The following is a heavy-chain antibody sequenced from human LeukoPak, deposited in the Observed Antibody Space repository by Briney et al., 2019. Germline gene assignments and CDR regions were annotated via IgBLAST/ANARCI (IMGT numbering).Heavy chain of an antibody. CDR2: INPNSGGT. V-gene: IGHV1-2*02. D-gene: IGHD6-13*01. CDR3: ARVRIGQQLDKYYYYAMDV. J-gene: IGHJ6*02. CDR1: GYTFTDYY. Sequence: GASVKVSCKTSGYTFTDYYMLWVRQAPGQGLEWIGWINPNSGGTNYAQKFQGRVTMTTDTSISTAYMEVSRLRSDDTAVYYCARVRIGQQLDKYYYYAMDVWGQGTTVTVSS.